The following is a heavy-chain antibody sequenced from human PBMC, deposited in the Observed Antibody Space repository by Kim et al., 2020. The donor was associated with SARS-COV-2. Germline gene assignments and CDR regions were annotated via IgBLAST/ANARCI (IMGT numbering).Heavy chain of an antibody. J-gene: IGHJ4*02. CDR2: IYYSGST. CDR1: GGSISSYY. CDR3: ARGLPLLWFRELLSPRMDHFGY. Sequence: SETLSLTCTVSGGSISSYYWSWIRQPPGKGLEWIGYIYYSGSTNYNPSLKSRVTISVDTSKNQFSLKLSSVTAADTAVYYCARGLPLLWFRELLSPRMDHFGYWGQGTLVTVSS. V-gene: IGHV4-59*01. D-gene: IGHD3-10*01.